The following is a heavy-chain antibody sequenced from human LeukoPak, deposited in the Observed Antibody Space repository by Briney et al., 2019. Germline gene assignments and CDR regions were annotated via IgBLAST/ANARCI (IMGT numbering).Heavy chain of an antibody. D-gene: IGHD5-24*01. CDR1: GGSISSGGYS. Sequence: SETLSLTCAVSGGSISSGGYSWSWIRQPPGKGLEWIGYIYYSGSTNYDPSLKSRVTISVDTSKNQFSLKLTSVTAADTAVYYCARAAYGYPLVYWGQGTLVTVSS. V-gene: IGHV4-61*08. CDR2: IYYSGST. CDR3: ARAAYGYPLVY. J-gene: IGHJ4*02.